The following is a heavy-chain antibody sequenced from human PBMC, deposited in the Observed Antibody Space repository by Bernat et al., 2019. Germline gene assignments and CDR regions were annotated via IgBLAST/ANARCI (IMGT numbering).Heavy chain of an antibody. CDR3: ARDSDGDYGEGLDY. J-gene: IGHJ4*02. Sequence: QVQLVESGGGVVQLGRSLRLSCAASGFTFSSYGMHWVRQAPGKGLEWVAVIWYDGSNKYYADSVKGRFTISRDNSKNTLYLQMNSLRAEDTAVYYCARDSDGDYGEGLDYWGQGTLVTVSS. CDR2: IWYDGSNK. V-gene: IGHV3-33*01. CDR1: GFTFSSYG. D-gene: IGHD4-17*01.